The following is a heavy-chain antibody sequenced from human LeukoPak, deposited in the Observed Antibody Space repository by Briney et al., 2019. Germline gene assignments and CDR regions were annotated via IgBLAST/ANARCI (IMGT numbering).Heavy chain of an antibody. CDR2: INHSGST. J-gene: IGHJ2*01. CDR3: ARDQVGGTRYFDL. D-gene: IGHD1-26*01. V-gene: IGHV4-34*01. CDR1: GGSFSGYD. Sequence: PSETLSLTCAVYGGSFSGYDWSWIRQPPGKGLEWIGEINHSGSTNYNPSLKSRVTISVDTSKNQFSLKVSSVTAADTAVYYCARDQVGGTRYFDLWGRGTLVTVSS.